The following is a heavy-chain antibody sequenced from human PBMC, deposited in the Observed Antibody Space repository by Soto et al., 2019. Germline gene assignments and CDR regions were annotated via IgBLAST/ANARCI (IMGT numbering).Heavy chain of an antibody. D-gene: IGHD6-6*01. V-gene: IGHV3-23*01. CDR2: ISGSDDST. J-gene: IGHJ4*02. CDR3: AKRSSSSTFDY. Sequence: EVQLLESGGGLVQPGESLSLSCAASGFTFSSYAMSWVRQAPGKGLEWVSVISGSDDSTYYADSVKGRCTISRDNSKNTLYLQMNSLRAEDTAVYYCAKRSSSSTFDYWGPGTLVTVSS. CDR1: GFTFSSYA.